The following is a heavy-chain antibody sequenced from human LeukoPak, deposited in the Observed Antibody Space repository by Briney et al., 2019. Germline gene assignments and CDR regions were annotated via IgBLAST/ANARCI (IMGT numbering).Heavy chain of an antibody. D-gene: IGHD6-6*01. J-gene: IGHJ4*02. Sequence: GASVKVSCKASGHTFTDYYMHWVRQAPGQGFEWMGWINPNSGGTNYAQKFQGRDTMTRDTSISTAYMELSSLRSDDTAVYYSTRGLSIATRPAYYFDYWGQRTLVTVSS. CDR3: TRGLSIATRPAYYFDY. CDR1: GHTFTDYY. V-gene: IGHV1-2*02. CDR2: INPNSGGT.